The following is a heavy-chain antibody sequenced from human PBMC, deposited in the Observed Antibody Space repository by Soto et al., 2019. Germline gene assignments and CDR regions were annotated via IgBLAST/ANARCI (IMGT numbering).Heavy chain of an antibody. D-gene: IGHD2-15*01. CDR1: GGSISSYY. Sequence: SETLSLTCTVSGGSISSYYWSWIRQPPGKGLEWIGYIYYSGSINYNPSLKSRVTISVDTSKNQFSLKLSSVTAADTAVYYCARDGGNPGLDVWGQGTTVTVSS. CDR2: IYYSGSI. CDR3: ARDGGNPGLDV. V-gene: IGHV4-59*01. J-gene: IGHJ6*02.